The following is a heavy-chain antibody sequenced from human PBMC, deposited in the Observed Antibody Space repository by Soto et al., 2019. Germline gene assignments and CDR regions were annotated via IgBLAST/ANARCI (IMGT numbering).Heavy chain of an antibody. J-gene: IGHJ6*03. V-gene: IGHV3-23*01. Sequence: EVQLLESGGGFVPPGGSLRLSCAASGFIFSDYAMTWVRQAPGKGLEWVSAISGSGGKTYYADSVKGRFTISRDSSQNMMFLQRSGLRAEDTAIYYCVKGMNYYYYYMDVWGNGTTVTVSS. CDR1: GFIFSDYA. CDR2: ISGSGGKT. CDR3: VKGMNYYYYYMDV.